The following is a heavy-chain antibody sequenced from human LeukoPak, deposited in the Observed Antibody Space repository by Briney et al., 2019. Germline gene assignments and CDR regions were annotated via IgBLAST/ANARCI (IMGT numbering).Heavy chain of an antibody. D-gene: IGHD2-15*01. CDR2: IYTSGST. CDR1: GYSISSGYY. CDR3: ARNSCPSGSCYDNRGYFDY. V-gene: IGHV4-61*02. J-gene: IGHJ4*02. Sequence: SETLSLTCTVSGYSISSGYYWGWIRQPAGKGLEWIGRIYTSGSTNYNPSLKSRITISVDTSKHQFSLKLSSVTAADTAVYYCARNSCPSGSCYDNRGYFDYWGQGTLVTVSS.